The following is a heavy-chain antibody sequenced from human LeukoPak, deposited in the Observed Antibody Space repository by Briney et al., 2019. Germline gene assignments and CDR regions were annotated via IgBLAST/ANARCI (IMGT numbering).Heavy chain of an antibody. CDR2: ISSSGSTI. D-gene: IGHD6-13*01. CDR3: ARVGGGAAAGFDP. V-gene: IGHV3-48*03. Sequence: GGSLRLSCAASGFTFSSYEMNWVRQAPGKGLEWVSYISSSGSTIYYADSVKGRFTISRDSAKNSLYLQMNSLRAEDTAVYYCARVGGGAAAGFDPWGQGTLVTVSS. J-gene: IGHJ5*02. CDR1: GFTFSSYE.